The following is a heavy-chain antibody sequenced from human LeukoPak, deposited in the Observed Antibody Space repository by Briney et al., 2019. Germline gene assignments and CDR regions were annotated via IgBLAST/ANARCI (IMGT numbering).Heavy chain of an antibody. D-gene: IGHD5-18*01. J-gene: IGHJ4*02. CDR3: ARVEDVDTAMALTIHFDY. V-gene: IGHV1-18*04. CDR1: GYTFTSYG. CDR2: ISAYNGNR. Sequence: ASVKVSCKASGYTFTSYGISWVRQAPGQGLEWMGLISAYNGNRNNAQKLQGRVTMTTDTSTSTAYMELRSLRSDDTAVYYCARVEDVDTAMALTIHFDYWGQGTLVTVSS.